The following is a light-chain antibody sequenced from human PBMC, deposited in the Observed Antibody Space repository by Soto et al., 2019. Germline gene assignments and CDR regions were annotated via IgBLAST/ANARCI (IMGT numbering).Light chain of an antibody. CDR3: QQYNSWPL. Sequence: EMVLTPSPATLSVSPGERATLSCRASQSVSSKLAWYQQKRGQAPRLLIYDASTRATDIPARFSGSGSGTEFTLTISSLQSEDFAVYYCQQYNSWPLFGQGTKLEIK. V-gene: IGKV3-15*01. J-gene: IGKJ2*01. CDR2: DAS. CDR1: QSVSSK.